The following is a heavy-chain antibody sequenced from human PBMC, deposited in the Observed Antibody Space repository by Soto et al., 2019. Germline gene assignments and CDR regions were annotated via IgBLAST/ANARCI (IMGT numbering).Heavy chain of an antibody. CDR2: IIPIFGTA. J-gene: IGHJ6*02. V-gene: IGHV1-69*13. CDR1: GGTFSSYA. CDR3: ANYCSSTSCYTGSDYYYYGMDV. D-gene: IGHD2-2*02. Sequence: SVKVSCKASGGTFSSYAISWVRQAPGQGLEWMGGIIPIFGTANYAQKFQGRVTITADESTSTAYMELSSLRSEDTAVYYCANYCSSTSCYTGSDYYYYGMDVWGQGTTVTVCS.